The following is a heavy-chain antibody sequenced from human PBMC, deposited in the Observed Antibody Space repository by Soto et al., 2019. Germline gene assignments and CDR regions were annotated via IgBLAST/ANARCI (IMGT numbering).Heavy chain of an antibody. J-gene: IGHJ5*02. V-gene: IGHV3-33*01. CDR3: ASYTGDGYNH. CDR1: GFTFSFYG. CDR2: IWYVGSNK. D-gene: IGHD2-2*02. Sequence: QVQLVESGGGVVQPGRSLRLSCAASGFTFSFYGMHWVRQPPGKGLDWVAVIWYVGSNKYYADSVKGRFTISRDNSKNTLYLQMNSLTAEDTAVYYCASYTGDGYNHWGQGTLVTVSS.